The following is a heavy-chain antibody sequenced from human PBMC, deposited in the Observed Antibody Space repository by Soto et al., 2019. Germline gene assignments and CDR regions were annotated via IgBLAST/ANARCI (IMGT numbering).Heavy chain of an antibody. CDR2: MNPNSGNT. V-gene: IGHV1-8*01. D-gene: IGHD6-13*01. CDR1: GYTFTSYD. Sequence: QVQLVQSGAEVKKPGASVKVSCKASGYTFTSYDINWVRQATGQGLEWMGWMNPNSGNTGYAQKFQGRVTMTRNTCRSTGYMELSSLRSEDTAVYYGASRGYSSSWYYYYYYGMDVWGQGTTVTVSS. CDR3: ASRGYSSSWYYYYYYGMDV. J-gene: IGHJ6*02.